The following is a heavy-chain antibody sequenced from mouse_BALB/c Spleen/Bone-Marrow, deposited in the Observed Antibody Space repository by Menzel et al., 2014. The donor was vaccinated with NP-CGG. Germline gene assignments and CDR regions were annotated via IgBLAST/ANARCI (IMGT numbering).Heavy chain of an antibody. V-gene: IGHV2-9*02. CDR2: IWAGGST. CDR3: ARGAYYRFFDY. J-gene: IGHJ2*01. D-gene: IGHD2-14*01. Sequence: QVHVKQSGPGLVAPSRSLSITCTVSGFSLTSYGVYWVRQPPGKGLEWLGVIWAGGSTNYNSALMSRLSISKDNSKSQVFLKMNSLQTDDTAMYYCARGAYYRFFDYWGQGTTLTVSS. CDR1: GFSLTSYG.